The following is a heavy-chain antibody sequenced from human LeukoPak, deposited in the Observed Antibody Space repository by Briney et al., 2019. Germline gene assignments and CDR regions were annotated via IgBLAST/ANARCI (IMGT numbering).Heavy chain of an antibody. CDR2: ISSNGGST. V-gene: IGHV3-64*01. CDR3: ARDARKGIQPWYFDY. D-gene: IGHD5-18*01. J-gene: IGHJ4*02. Sequence: GGSLRLSCAASGFTFSSYAMHWVRQAPGKGLEYVSAISSNGGSTYYANSVKGRFTISRDNSKNTLYLQMGSLRAEDMAVYYCARDARKGIQPWYFDYWGQGTLVTVSS. CDR1: GFTFSSYA.